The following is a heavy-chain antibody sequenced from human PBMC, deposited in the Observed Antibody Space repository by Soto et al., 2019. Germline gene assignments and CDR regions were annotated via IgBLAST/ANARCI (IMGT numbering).Heavy chain of an antibody. CDR1: GGSISSYY. CDR3: ARNRVTQSDY. D-gene: IGHD2-21*02. CDR2: IYYSGST. V-gene: IGHV4-30-4*01. J-gene: IGHJ4*02. Sequence: PSETLSLTCSVSGGSISSYYWSWIRQPPGKGLEWIGYIYYSGSTYYNPSLKSRVTISVDTSKNQFSLKLSSVTAADTAVYYCARNRVTQSDYWGQGTLVTVSS.